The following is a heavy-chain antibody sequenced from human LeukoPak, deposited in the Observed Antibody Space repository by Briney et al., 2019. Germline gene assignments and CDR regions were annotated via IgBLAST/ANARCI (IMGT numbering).Heavy chain of an antibody. V-gene: IGHV3-7*03. CDR3: ARGHFYSDY. CDR1: GFTFSIYD. CDR2: IKQDGSEK. Sequence: GGSLRLSCAASGFTFSIYDMSWVRQAPGKGLEWVANIKQDGSEKHYVDSVKGRFTISRDNAKNSLYLQMNSLRAEDTAVYYCARGHFYSDYWGQGTLVTVSS. J-gene: IGHJ4*02.